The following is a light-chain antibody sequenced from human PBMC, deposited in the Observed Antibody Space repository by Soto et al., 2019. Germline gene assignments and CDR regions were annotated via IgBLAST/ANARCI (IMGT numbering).Light chain of an antibody. CDR2: GAS. Sequence: APSELCVVRGDCTPLSCLASQSVSTILAWFQQRPGQAPRLLISGASTRAAGIPDRFSASGSGTDFTLTCSIRKPEDFVLYSCHHYGNSPAACGLGTKVDIK. CDR1: QSVSTI. J-gene: IGKJ1*01. CDR3: HHYGNSPAA. V-gene: IGKV3D-15*02.